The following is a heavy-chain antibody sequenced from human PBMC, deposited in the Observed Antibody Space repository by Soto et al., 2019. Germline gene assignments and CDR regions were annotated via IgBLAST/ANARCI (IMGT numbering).Heavy chain of an antibody. CDR1: GGSISSSNW. CDR3: ASPLPGGGIAARGGFSGYFQH. V-gene: IGHV4-4*02. J-gene: IGHJ1*01. D-gene: IGHD6-6*01. CDR2: IYHSGST. Sequence: QVQLQESGPGLVKPSGTLSLTCAVSGGSISSSNWWSWVRQPPGKGLEWIGEIYHSGSTNYNPSPKSEVTISVDKSKNQSSLKRGCVAAAETAVYYCASPLPGGGIAARGGFSGYFQHWGQGTLVTVSS.